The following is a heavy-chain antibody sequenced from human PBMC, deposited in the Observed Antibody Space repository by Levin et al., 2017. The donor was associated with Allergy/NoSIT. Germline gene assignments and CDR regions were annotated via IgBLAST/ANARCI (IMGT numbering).Heavy chain of an antibody. CDR3: TRESSSAATH. Sequence: SETLSLTCTVYGFSIISDYHWGWARQPPGTGLEWIGSVYHNGVTYYNPSLKSRLAISVDTSKNQFSLRVSSVTATDTAIYYCTRESSSAATHWGQGTLVTVSS. D-gene: IGHD2-2*01. CDR2: VYHNGVT. CDR1: GFSIISDYH. V-gene: IGHV4-38-2*02. J-gene: IGHJ4*02.